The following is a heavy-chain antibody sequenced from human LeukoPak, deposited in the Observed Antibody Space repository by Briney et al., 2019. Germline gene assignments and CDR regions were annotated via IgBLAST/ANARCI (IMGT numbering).Heavy chain of an antibody. Sequence: GGSLRLSCAASGFTFSNYNMNWVRQAPGKGLEWVSYINSSSSSIYYADSVKGRFTISRDNAKNSLYLQMNSLRAEDTAVYYCARDYRPGGAMIVVVTPGVDYWGQGTLVTVSS. CDR3: ARDYRPGGAMIVVVTPGVDY. CDR1: GFTFSNYN. D-gene: IGHD3-22*01. J-gene: IGHJ4*02. CDR2: INSSSSSI. V-gene: IGHV3-48*01.